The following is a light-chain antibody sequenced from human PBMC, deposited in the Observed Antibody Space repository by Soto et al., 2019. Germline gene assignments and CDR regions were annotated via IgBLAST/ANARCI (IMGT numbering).Light chain of an antibody. Sequence: EIVLTQSPATLSLSPGDRATLSCGASQSVSNNYLAWYQHKPGLAPRVLIYDASTRATGIPDRFSGSGSGTDFTLTISRLEPEDFAVYYCHQQGSSPWTFGQATKVETK. CDR2: DAS. J-gene: IGKJ1*01. V-gene: IGKV3D-20*01. CDR3: HQQGSSPWT. CDR1: QSVSNNY.